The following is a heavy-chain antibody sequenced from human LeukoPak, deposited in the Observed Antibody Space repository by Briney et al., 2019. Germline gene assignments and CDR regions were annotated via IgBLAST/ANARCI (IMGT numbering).Heavy chain of an antibody. CDR1: GGSFSSSSYY. CDR2: IYYSGST. CDR3: ARPTSIAVAPGWFDP. D-gene: IGHD6-19*01. J-gene: IGHJ5*02. V-gene: IGHV4-61*05. Sequence: SETLSLTCAVSGGSFSSSSYYWGWIRQPPGKGLEWIGYIYYSGSTNYNPSLKSRVTISVDTSKNQFSLKLSSVTAADTAVYYCARPTSIAVAPGWFDPWGQGTLVTVSS.